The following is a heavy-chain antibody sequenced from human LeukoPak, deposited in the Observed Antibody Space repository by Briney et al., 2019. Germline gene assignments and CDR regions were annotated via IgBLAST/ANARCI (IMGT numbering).Heavy chain of an antibody. CDR3: VPGDGKD. CDR1: GFTFSRTW. D-gene: IGHD4-23*01. V-gene: IGHV3-7*03. CDR2: IHEDGSEK. Sequence: GGSLRLSCAASGFTFSRTWMSWARQAPGKGLEWVANIHEDGSEKYYVESVKGRFTVSRDNAKNSLNLQMSSMRAEDTAVYYCVPGDGKDWGQGTLVTVSS. J-gene: IGHJ4*02.